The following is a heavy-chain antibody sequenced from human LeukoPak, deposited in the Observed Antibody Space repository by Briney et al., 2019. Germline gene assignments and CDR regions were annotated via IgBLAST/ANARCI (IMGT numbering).Heavy chain of an antibody. CDR1: GFSLTTSGMC. D-gene: IGHD6-19*01. J-gene: IGHJ4*02. CDR3: ARYSSGWKSFDY. Sequence: SGPALVKPTQTLTLTCTFSGFSLTTSGMCVSWIRQPPGKALEWLARIDWDDDKFYSTSLKTRLTISKDTSKNQVVLTMTNMDPVDTATYCCARYSSGWKSFDYWGQGTLVTVSS. V-gene: IGHV2-70*17. CDR2: IDWDDDK.